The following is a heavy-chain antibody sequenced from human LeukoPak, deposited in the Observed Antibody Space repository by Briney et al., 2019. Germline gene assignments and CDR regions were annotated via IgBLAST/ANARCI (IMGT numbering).Heavy chain of an antibody. CDR1: GFTFSRYA. D-gene: IGHD1-1*01. J-gene: IGHJ4*02. V-gene: IGHV3-64*04. Sequence: GGSLRLSCSASGFTFSRYAMHWVRQAPGKGLEFVSAISSNGGSTYYADSVKGRFTISRDNSKNTLFLQMNSLRAEDTAVYYCARDPPFYNDYWGQGTLVTVSS. CDR3: ARDPPFYNDY. CDR2: ISSNGGST.